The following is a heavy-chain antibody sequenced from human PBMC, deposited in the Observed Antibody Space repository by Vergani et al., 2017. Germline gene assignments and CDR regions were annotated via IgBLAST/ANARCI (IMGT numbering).Heavy chain of an antibody. V-gene: IGHV4-39*01. CDR2: VFYGGRT. CDR3: AVPDDAFDI. J-gene: IGHJ3*02. Sequence: QMQLQESGPGLVKPSETLSLSCTVSGDSISTSSYAWGWIRQPPGKTLEWIGTVFYGGRTSYNPSLKSRVTLSLDTSKKQISLHLTSVTAADTAVYYCAVPDDAFDIWGQGTMVTVSS. CDR1: GDSISTSSYA.